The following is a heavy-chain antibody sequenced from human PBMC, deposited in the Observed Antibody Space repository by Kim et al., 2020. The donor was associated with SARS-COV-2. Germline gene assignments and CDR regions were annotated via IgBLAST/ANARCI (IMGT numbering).Heavy chain of an antibody. Sequence: GGSLRLSCAASGFAFYFYAMTWVRQAPGKGLEWVSSISGAGTTYYADSVKGRFTISRDNSRNMVYLQMSSLRVEDTAVYYCAKDHNAYLFDTWGQGTLVSVSS. CDR3: AKDHNAYLFDT. CDR1: GFAFYFYA. J-gene: IGHJ4*02. D-gene: IGHD2-2*01. CDR2: ISGAGTT. V-gene: IGHV3-23*01.